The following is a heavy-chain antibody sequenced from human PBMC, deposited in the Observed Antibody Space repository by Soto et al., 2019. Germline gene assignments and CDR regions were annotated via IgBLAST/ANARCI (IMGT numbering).Heavy chain of an antibody. V-gene: IGHV4-4*02. J-gene: IGHJ4*02. Sequence: SETLSLTCAVSSGSISSSNWWSWVRQPPGKGLEWIGEIYHSGSTNYNPSLKSRVTISVDKSKNQFSLKPSSVTAADTAVYYCARVRGLWFGEYYFDYWGQGTLVTV. CDR2: IYHSGST. CDR1: SGSISSSNW. CDR3: ARVRGLWFGEYYFDY. D-gene: IGHD3-10*01.